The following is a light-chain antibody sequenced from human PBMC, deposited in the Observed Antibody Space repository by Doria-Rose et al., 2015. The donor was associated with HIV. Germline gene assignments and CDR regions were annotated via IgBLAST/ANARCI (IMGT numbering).Light chain of an antibody. CDR2: DVS. CDR1: QSFSSTY. Sequence: TQSPGTLSLSPGERATLSCRASQSFSSTYLAWYQHNPGQSTSLLIYDVSTRATGIPDRFSASGSVTDFTLTINRLEPEDFALYYCRQYGTSWTFGQGTKVEI. CDR3: RQYGTSWT. J-gene: IGKJ1*01. V-gene: IGKV3-20*01.